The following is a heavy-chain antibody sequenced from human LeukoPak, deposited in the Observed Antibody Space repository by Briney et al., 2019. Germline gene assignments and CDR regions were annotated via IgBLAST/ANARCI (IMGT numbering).Heavy chain of an antibody. V-gene: IGHV4-4*07. J-gene: IGHJ4*02. CDR3: ARVSLVRGAPDYYFDY. CDR2: IYTSGST. Sequence: SETLSLTCTVSGDSMSNYNWSWIRQPAGKGLKWLVRIYTSGSTNYNPSLKSRVTMSVDTSKNQFSLKLSSVTAADTAVYYCARVSLVRGAPDYYFDYWGQGTLVTVSS. D-gene: IGHD3-10*01. CDR1: GDSMSNYN.